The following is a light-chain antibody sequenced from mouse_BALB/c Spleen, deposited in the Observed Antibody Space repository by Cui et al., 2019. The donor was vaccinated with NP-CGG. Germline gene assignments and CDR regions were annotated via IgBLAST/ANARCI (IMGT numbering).Light chain of an antibody. CDR2: GTN. Sequence: AVVTQEYALTTSPGETVTLTCRSSTGAFTTSNYANWVQEKPDHLFTGLIGGTNNRAPGVPARFSGSLIGDKASLTITGAQTEDEAIYFCALWYSNHWVFGGGTKLTVL. CDR3: ALWYSNHWV. V-gene: IGLV1*01. CDR1: TGAFTTSNY. J-gene: IGLJ1*01.